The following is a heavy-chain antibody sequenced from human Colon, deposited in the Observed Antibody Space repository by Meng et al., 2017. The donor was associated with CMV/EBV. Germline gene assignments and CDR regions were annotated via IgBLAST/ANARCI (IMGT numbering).Heavy chain of an antibody. CDR3: AKDGNGVGYIDS. D-gene: IGHD2-8*01. J-gene: IGHJ4*02. Sequence: GESLKISCAASGFSFGTYSMNWVRQAPGKGLEWVSSITTANAYKSYAESVKGRFTISRDDAKSSLFLQMDSLRVDDTAVYYCAKDGNGVGYIDSWGQGTVVTVSS. CDR2: ITTANAYK. CDR1: GFSFGTYS. V-gene: IGHV3-21*06.